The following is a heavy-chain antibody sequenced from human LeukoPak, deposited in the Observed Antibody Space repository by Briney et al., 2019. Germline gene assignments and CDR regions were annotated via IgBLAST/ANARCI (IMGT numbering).Heavy chain of an antibody. CDR2: IYHSGST. J-gene: IGHJ4*02. D-gene: IGHD5-12*01. V-gene: IGHV4-30-2*01. CDR1: GGSISSGGYY. CDR3: ARPRSGYDLEQWLALDY. Sequence: PSETLSLTCAVSGGSISSGGYYWSWIRQPPGTGLEWIGYIYHSGSTYYNPSLKSRVTISVDRSKNQFSLKLSSVTAADTAVYYCARPRSGYDLEQWLALDYWGQGTLVTVSS.